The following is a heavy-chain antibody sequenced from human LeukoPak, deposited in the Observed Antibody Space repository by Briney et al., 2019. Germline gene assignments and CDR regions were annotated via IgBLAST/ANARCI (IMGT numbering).Heavy chain of an antibody. D-gene: IGHD3-10*01. J-gene: IGHJ4*02. V-gene: IGHV3-74*01. CDR1: GLTFSNHW. CDR3: ARRYRSGSTSGYFDY. CDR2: IDGDGSGT. Sequence: GGSLRLSCAASGLTFSNHWMHWVRQAPGKGLVWVSRIDGDGSGTSYADSVKGRFTISRDNAKNSLYLQMNSLRAEDTAVYYCARRYRSGSTSGYFDYWGQGTLVTVSS.